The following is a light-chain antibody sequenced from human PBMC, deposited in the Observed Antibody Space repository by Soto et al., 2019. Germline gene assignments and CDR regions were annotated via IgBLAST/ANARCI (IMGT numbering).Light chain of an antibody. J-gene: IGLJ3*02. CDR2: EVT. CDR1: KNDIGVYDF. CDR3: KSRTTRNTLV. V-gene: IGLV2-14*01. Sequence: QSALTQPPSASGSPGQSVTISCTGTKNDIGVYDFVSWYQHHPGKAPRLIIYEVTHRPSGVSSRFYGSRSGNTASLTISGLQAEDEADYYCKSRTTRNTLVFGGGTKVTVL.